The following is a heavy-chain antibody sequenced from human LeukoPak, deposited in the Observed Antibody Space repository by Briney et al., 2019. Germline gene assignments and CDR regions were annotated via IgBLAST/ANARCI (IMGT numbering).Heavy chain of an antibody. CDR3: ARDGRGSSNDFDY. CDR2: IRYDGTNE. D-gene: IGHD1-26*01. J-gene: IGHJ4*02. Sequence: GGSLRLSCAASGFTFSSYGMHWVRQAPGQGLEWVAFIRYDGTNEYYADSVKGRFTISRDNSKNTLHLQMNSLRPEDTAVYYCARDGRGSSNDFDYWGQGILVTVSS. CDR1: GFTFSSYG. V-gene: IGHV3-30*02.